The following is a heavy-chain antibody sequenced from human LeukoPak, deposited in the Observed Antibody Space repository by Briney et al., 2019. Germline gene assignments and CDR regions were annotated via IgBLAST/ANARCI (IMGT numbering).Heavy chain of an antibody. V-gene: IGHV1-2*06. CDR1: GYTFTGYY. CDR3: ARVRPYCSGGSCYRSYWYFDL. J-gene: IGHJ2*01. CDR2: INPNSGGT. D-gene: IGHD2-15*01. Sequence: GASVKVSFKASGYTFTGYYMHWVRQAPGQGLEWMGRINPNSGGTNYAQKFQGRVTMTRDTSISTAYMELSRLRSDDTAVYYCARVRPYCSGGSCYRSYWYFDLWGRGTLVTVSS.